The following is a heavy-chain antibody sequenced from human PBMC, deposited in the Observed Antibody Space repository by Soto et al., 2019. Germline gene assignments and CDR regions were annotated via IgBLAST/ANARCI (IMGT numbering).Heavy chain of an antibody. D-gene: IGHD6-19*01. V-gene: IGHV3-23*01. CDR3: AKGRVVYSSGWYSDYFDY. Sequence: GGSLRLSCAASGFTFSSYAMSWVRQAPGKGLEWVSAISGSGGSTYYADSVKGRFTISRDNSKNTLYLQMNSLRAEDTAVYYCAKGRVVYSSGWYSDYFDYWGQGTLVTV. CDR2: ISGSGGST. J-gene: IGHJ4*02. CDR1: GFTFSSYA.